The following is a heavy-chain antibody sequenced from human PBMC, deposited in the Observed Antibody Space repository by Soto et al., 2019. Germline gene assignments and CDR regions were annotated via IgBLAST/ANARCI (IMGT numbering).Heavy chain of an antibody. V-gene: IGHV3-23*01. D-gene: IGHD3-10*01. J-gene: IGHJ3*02. Sequence: GGSLRLSCAASGFTFSSYAMSWVRQAPGKGLEWVSAISGSGGSTYYADSVKGRFTISRDNSKNTLYLQMNSLRAEDTAVYYCAKDRPENDMVRGVTNDVFDIWAQRTMVTVSS. CDR3: AKDRPENDMVRGVTNDVFDI. CDR2: ISGSGGST. CDR1: GFTFSSYA.